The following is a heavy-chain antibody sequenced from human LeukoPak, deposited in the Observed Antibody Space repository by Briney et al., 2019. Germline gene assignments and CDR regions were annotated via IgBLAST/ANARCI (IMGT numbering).Heavy chain of an antibody. D-gene: IGHD3-10*01. J-gene: IGHJ4*02. Sequence: ASVKVSCKASGYTFTGYYMHWVRQAPGQGLECMGWINPNSCGTSYGQKFQGRVTMTRDTSISTGYMELSRLRSDDTAVYYCATSGRFGEYFDFWGQGTLVTVSS. CDR3: ATSGRFGEYFDF. CDR2: INPNSCGT. CDR1: GYTFTGYY. V-gene: IGHV1-2*02.